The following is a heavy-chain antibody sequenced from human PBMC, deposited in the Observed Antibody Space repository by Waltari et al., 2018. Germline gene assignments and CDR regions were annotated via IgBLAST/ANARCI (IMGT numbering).Heavy chain of an antibody. J-gene: IGHJ4*02. CDR2: IIPIFGTA. D-gene: IGHD3-3*01. V-gene: IGHV1-69*01. Sequence: QVQLVQSGAEVKKPGSSVKVSCKASGGTFSSYALSWVRQAPGQGLEWMGGIIPIFGTANYAQKFQGRVTITADESTSTAYMELSSLRSEDTAVYYCARVTYYDFWSGNGPFDYWGQGTLVTVSS. CDR3: ARVTYYDFWSGNGPFDY. CDR1: GGTFSSYA.